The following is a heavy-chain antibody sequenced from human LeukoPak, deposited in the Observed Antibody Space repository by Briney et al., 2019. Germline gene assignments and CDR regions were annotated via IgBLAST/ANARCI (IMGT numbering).Heavy chain of an antibody. CDR3: ARDPQII. V-gene: IGHV4-59*01. D-gene: IGHD3-10*01. J-gene: IGHJ4*02. CDR1: GFTFSSYS. Sequence: GSLRLSCAASGFTFSSYSMNWVRQAPGKGLEWIGYIYYSGSTNYNPSLKSRVTISVDTSKNQFSLKLSSVTAADTAVYYCARDPQIIWGQGTLVTVSS. CDR2: IYYSGST.